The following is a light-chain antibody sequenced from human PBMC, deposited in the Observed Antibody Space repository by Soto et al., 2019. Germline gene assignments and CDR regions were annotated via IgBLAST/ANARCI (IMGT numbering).Light chain of an antibody. CDR2: GAS. Sequence: IMLTQSPGALSLSPGEGVTLSCRASHSVSSNYLAWYQQKPGQAPRLLISGASSRSTGIPDRFSGSGSGTDFTLTISRLEPEDFAVYYCQQYASSWTFGQGTKVDIK. CDR3: QQYASSWT. V-gene: IGKV3-20*01. CDR1: HSVSSNY. J-gene: IGKJ1*01.